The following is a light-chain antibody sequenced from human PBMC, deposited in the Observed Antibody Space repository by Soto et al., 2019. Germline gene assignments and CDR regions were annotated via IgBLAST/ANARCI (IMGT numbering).Light chain of an antibody. CDR1: QNIDSW. V-gene: IGKV1-5*03. CDR2: KAS. Sequence: DIQMTQSPSTLSAAVGDRVTIPCRASQNIDSWLAWYQQKPGKAPKLLIYKASTLESGVPPRFSGSGSGTEFTLTISSLQPDDFATYYCQQYSSYCTFGGGTIVEF. CDR3: QQYSSYCT. J-gene: IGKJ4*01.